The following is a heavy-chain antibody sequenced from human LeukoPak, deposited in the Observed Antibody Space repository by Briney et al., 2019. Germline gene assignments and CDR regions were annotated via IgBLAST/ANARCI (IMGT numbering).Heavy chain of an antibody. CDR2: IWYDGSNK. V-gene: IGHV3-33*01. CDR3: ARSYGSGSYFDY. D-gene: IGHD3-10*01. J-gene: IGHJ4*02. Sequence: EGSLRLSCAASGFTFSSYGMHWVRQAPGKGLEWVAVIWYDGSNKYYADSVKGRFTISRDNSKNTLYLQMNSLRAEDTAVYYCARSYGSGSYFDYWGQGTLVTVSS. CDR1: GFTFSSYG.